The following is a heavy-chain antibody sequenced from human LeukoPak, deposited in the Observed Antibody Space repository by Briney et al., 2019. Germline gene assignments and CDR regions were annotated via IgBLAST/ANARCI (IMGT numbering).Heavy chain of an antibody. CDR3: ARDHAYRTDY. Sequence: GGSLRLSCAASGFTFSNYWMHWVRHAPGKGLVWVSRINPGGSNTTYADSVKRRFTISRDNAKNTLYLQMNSLRAEDTAVYYCARDHAYRTDYWGQGTLVTVSS. CDR2: INPGGSNT. J-gene: IGHJ4*02. V-gene: IGHV3-74*01. CDR1: GFTFSNYW. D-gene: IGHD2-2*01.